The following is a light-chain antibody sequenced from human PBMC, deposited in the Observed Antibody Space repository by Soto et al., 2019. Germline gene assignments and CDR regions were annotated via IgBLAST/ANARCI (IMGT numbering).Light chain of an antibody. Sequence: QSVLTQPPSVSGAPGQRVTISCTGSSSNIGAGYDVHWYQQLPGTAPKLLIYGNTNRPSGVPDRFSGSKSGTSASLVITGLQAEDEGDYYCQSYDSSLSGSVFGGGTKLTVL. CDR1: SSNIGAGYD. J-gene: IGLJ3*02. V-gene: IGLV1-40*01. CDR2: GNT. CDR3: QSYDSSLSGSV.